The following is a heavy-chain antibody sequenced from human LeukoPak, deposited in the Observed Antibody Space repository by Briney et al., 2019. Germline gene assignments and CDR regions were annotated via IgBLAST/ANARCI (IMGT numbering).Heavy chain of an antibody. Sequence: GGSLRLSCAASGFTVSSNYVSWVRQAPGKGLEWVSVIYSGGSTYYADSVKGRFTISRDNSKNTLYLQMNSLRAEDTAVYYCARDQNYYDSSGYWGDWGQGTLVTVSS. J-gene: IGHJ4*02. D-gene: IGHD3-22*01. CDR1: GFTVSSNY. V-gene: IGHV3-53*01. CDR3: ARDQNYYDSSGYWGD. CDR2: IYSGGST.